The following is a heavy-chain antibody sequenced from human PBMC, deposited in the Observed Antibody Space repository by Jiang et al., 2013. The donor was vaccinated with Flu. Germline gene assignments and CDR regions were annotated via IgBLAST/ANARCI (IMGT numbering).Heavy chain of an antibody. Sequence: VQLLESGGGLVQPGGSLRLSCAASGFTFSSYAMSWVRQAPGKGLEWVSAISGSGGSTYYADSVKGRFTISRDNSKNTLYLQMNSLRAEDTAVYYCAKDQDIVVVPAAIFLSRGMDVWGQGTTVTVSS. CDR2: ISGSGGST. J-gene: IGHJ6*02. V-gene: IGHV3-23*01. CDR1: GFTFSSYA. D-gene: IGHD2-2*01. CDR3: AKDQDIVVVPAAIFLSRGMDV.